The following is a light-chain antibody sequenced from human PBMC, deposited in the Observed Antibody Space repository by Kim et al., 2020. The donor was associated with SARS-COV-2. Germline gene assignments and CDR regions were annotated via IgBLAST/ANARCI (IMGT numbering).Light chain of an antibody. CDR3: QQYYSTPPHT. Sequence: DIVMTQSPDSLAVSLGGRATINCKSSQSVLYSSNNKNYLAWYQQKPGQPPKLLIYWASTRESGVPDRFSGSGSGTDFTLTISSLQAEDVAVYYCQQYYSTPPHTFGQGTKLEIK. V-gene: IGKV4-1*01. CDR1: QSVLYSSNNKNY. J-gene: IGKJ2*01. CDR2: WAS.